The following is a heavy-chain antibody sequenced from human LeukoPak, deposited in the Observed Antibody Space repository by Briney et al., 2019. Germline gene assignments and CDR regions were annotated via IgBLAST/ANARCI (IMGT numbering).Heavy chain of an antibody. Sequence: ASVKVSCKASGYTFTSYGISWVRQAPGQGLEWMGWISAYNGNTNYAQKLQGRVTMTTGTSTSTAYMELRSLRSDDTAVYYCARVPKYCSSTSSCWFDPWGQGTLVTVSS. CDR3: ARVPKYCSSTSSCWFDP. V-gene: IGHV1-18*01. D-gene: IGHD2-2*01. CDR2: ISAYNGNT. CDR1: GYTFTSYG. J-gene: IGHJ5*02.